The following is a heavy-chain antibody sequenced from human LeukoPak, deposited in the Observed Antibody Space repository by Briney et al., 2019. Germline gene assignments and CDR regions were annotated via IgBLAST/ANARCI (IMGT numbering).Heavy chain of an antibody. D-gene: IGHD1-26*01. CDR1: GGTFRSHI. Sequence: SVKVSCKTSGGTFRSHIFSWVRQAPGQGLEWMGKITPIIDSAKYSQKFRDRLTITGDSSTGTAYMELSSLTPEDTALYYCTRVNLRGSQYNWFDPWGQGTLVTVSS. J-gene: IGHJ5*02. CDR3: TRVNLRGSQYNWFDP. CDR2: ITPIIDSA. V-gene: IGHV1-69*08.